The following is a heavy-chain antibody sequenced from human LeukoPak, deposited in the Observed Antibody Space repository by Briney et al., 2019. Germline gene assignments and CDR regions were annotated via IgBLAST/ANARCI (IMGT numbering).Heavy chain of an antibody. J-gene: IGHJ4*02. D-gene: IGHD3-16*01. CDR3: AKRKDEGGPFDY. Sequence: GGSLRLSCAASGFTVSSNYMSWVRQAPGKGLEWVSAISGSGGSTYYADSVKGRFTISRDNSKNTLYLQMNSLRAEDTAVYYCAKRKDEGGPFDYWGQGTLVTVSS. CDR1: GFTVSSNY. V-gene: IGHV3-23*01. CDR2: ISGSGGST.